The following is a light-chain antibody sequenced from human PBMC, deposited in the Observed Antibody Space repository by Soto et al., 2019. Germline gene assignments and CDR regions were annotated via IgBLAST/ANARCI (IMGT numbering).Light chain of an antibody. CDR2: GAS. CDR1: ESVSSSY. CDR3: QQYGSSPPWT. J-gene: IGKJ1*01. V-gene: IGKV3-20*01. Sequence: EIVLTQSPGTLSLSPGERATVSCRAIESVSSSYLAWYQQKPGQAPRLLIFGASSRATGTPDRFSGSGSGTDFTLTISRLEPEDFAVYYCQQYGSSPPWTFGQGTKVDIK.